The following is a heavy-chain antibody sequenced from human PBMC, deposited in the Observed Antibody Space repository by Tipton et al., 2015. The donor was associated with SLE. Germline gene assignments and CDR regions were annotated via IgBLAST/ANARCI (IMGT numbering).Heavy chain of an antibody. V-gene: IGHV4-34*01. Sequence: TLSLTCAVYGGSFSGYYWSWIRQPPGKGLEWIGGINHSGSTNYNPSLKSRVTISVDTSKNQFSLKLSSVTAADTAVYYCARGGGWELWYFDYWGQGTLVTVSS. CDR3: ARGGGWELWYFDY. D-gene: IGHD1-26*01. CDR1: GGSFSGYY. J-gene: IGHJ4*02. CDR2: INHSGST.